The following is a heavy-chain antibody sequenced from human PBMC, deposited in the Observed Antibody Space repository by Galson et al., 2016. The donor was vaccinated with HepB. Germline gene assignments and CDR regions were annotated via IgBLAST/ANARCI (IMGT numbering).Heavy chain of an antibody. CDR1: GYSFTYYA. Sequence: SVKVSCKASGYSFTYYAVHWVRQAPGQRPEWMGWINAGNSYTQFAQNFQGRVTFTRDTSASIVHMELSSLRSEDTAVYYCARDSKYGSGSYYHGDYFDYWGQGTLVTVSS. V-gene: IGHV1-3*01. D-gene: IGHD3-10*01. J-gene: IGHJ4*02. CDR2: INAGNSYT. CDR3: ARDSKYGSGSYYHGDYFDY.